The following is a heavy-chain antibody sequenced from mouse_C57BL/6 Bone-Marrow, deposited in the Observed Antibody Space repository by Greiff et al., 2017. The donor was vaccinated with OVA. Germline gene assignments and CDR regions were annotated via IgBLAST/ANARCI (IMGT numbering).Heavy chain of an antibody. J-gene: IGHJ3*01. CDR1: GFTFSSYG. CDR3: ARHQAWFAY. Sequence: EVKLQESGGDLVKPGGSLKLSCAASGFTFSSYGMSWVRQTPDKRLEWVATISSGGSYTYYPDSVKGRFTISRDNAKNTLYLQMSGLKSEDTAMYYCARHQAWFAYWGQGTLVTVSA. V-gene: IGHV5-6*01. CDR2: ISSGGSYT.